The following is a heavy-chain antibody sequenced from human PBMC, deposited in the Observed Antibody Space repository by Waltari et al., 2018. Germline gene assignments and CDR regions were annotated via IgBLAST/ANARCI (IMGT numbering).Heavy chain of an antibody. J-gene: IGHJ5*02. V-gene: IGHV3-74*01. CDR3: ARDPIVVVAARHIEDNWFDP. CDR1: GFTFSSYW. Sequence: EVQLVESGGGLVQPGGSLRLSCAASGFTFSSYWMHWVRQAPGKGLVWVSRSNSDGSSTSYADSVKGRFTISRDNAKNTLYLQRNSLRAEDTAVYYCARDPIVVVAARHIEDNWFDPWGQGTLVTVSS. D-gene: IGHD2-15*01. CDR2: SNSDGSST.